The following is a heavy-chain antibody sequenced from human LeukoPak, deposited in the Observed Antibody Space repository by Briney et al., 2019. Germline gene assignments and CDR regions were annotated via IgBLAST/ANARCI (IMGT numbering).Heavy chain of an antibody. V-gene: IGHV3-23*01. CDR3: AKLSTVAGNY. CDR1: GFTLSNYA. CDR2: MSGGGGST. Sequence: GSLRLSCAASGFTLSNYAMSWVRQAPGKGLEWVSGMSGGGGSTDYADSVKGRFTISRDNSRNTLYLQMNSLRAEDTAVYYCAKLSTVAGNYWGQGIQVTVSS. D-gene: IGHD6-13*01. J-gene: IGHJ4*02.